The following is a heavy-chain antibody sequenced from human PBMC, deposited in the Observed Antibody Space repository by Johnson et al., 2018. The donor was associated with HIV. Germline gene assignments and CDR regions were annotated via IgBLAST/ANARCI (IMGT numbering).Heavy chain of an antibody. CDR2: ISYDGGNK. CDR3: ARDLDWGRQSGAFDI. V-gene: IGHV3-30*04. D-gene: IGHD7-27*01. Sequence: QVQLVESGGGVVQPGGSLRLSCAASGFTFSSYALYWVRQVPGKGLEWVATISYDGGNKYYADSVKGRFTISRDNSKNTLFLQMNSLRAEDTALYDCARDLDWGRQSGAFDIWGQGTMVTVSS. CDR1: GFTFSSYA. J-gene: IGHJ3*02.